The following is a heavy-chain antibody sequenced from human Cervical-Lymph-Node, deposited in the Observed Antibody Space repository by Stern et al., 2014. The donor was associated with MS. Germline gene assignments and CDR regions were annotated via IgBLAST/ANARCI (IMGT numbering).Heavy chain of an antibody. V-gene: IGHV3-64D*06. CDR3: VNYDWNHPYGMDV. CDR1: GFTFRSYS. J-gene: IGHJ6*02. Sequence: EVQLVESGGGLVQPGGALRLSCSASGFTFRSYSKNWVRQAPGKGLEYVSAISSNGGSTYYADSVKGRFTISRDNSKNTLYLQMSSLRAEDTAVYYCVNYDWNHPYGMDVWGQGTTVTVSS. CDR2: ISSNGGST. D-gene: IGHD1-14*01.